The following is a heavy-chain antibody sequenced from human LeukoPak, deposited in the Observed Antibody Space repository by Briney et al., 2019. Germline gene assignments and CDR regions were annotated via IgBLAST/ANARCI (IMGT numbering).Heavy chain of an antibody. J-gene: IGHJ5*02. Sequence: GASVKVSCKASAYTFTCYNINWVRQATGQGLEWMGWMNPNSGNTGYAQKFQGRVTMTRNTSISTAYMELSSLTSEDTAVYYCARDGSGSYYDRGWFDPWGQGTLVTVSS. V-gene: IGHV1-8*01. CDR2: MNPNSGNT. D-gene: IGHD3-10*01. CDR3: ARDGSGSYYDRGWFDP. CDR1: AYTFTCYN.